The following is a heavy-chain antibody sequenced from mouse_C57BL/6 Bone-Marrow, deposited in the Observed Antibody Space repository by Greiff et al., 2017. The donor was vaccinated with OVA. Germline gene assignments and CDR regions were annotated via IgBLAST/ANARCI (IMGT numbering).Heavy chain of an antibody. D-gene: IGHD1-1*01. Sequence: QVQLQQSGAELMKPGASVKLSCKATGYTFTGYWIEWVKQRPGHGLEWIGEILPGSGSTNYNEKFKGKATFTADTSSNTAYMQLSSLTTEDSSIYSSVRSFITTVVVADYWGQGTTLTVSS. CDR2: ILPGSGST. V-gene: IGHV1-9*01. CDR3: VRSFITTVVVADY. CDR1: GYTFTGYW. J-gene: IGHJ2*01.